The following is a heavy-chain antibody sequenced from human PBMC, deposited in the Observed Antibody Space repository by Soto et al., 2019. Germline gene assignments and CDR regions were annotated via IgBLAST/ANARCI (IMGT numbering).Heavy chain of an antibody. Sequence: QVQLVQSGAEVKKPGSSVKVSCHASGDTFSTHTITWVRQAPGQGLEWVGRIIPLLGMTDYAQKFQGRVVLSEAQTTITASLLLTRLSPESTALYYCAKVQYCCVCTCFGYPNVWGPRSTVTVSS. CDR2: IIPLLGMT. V-gene: IGHV1-69*02. J-gene: IGHJ6*02. CDR1: GDTFSTHT. CDR3: AKVQYCCVCTCFGYPNV. D-gene: IGHD3-22*01.